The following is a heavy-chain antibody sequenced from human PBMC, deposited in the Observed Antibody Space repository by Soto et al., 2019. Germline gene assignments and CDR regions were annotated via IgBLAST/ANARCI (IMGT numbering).Heavy chain of an antibody. J-gene: IGHJ6*03. D-gene: IGHD5-12*01. V-gene: IGHV4-31*03. CDR2: IYYSGST. Sequence: HVQLQESSPGLVKPSNTLSLTCTVSGGSISSGGYYWSWIRQHPGKGLEWIGYIYYSGSTYYNPSLKSRVTISVDTSKNQFALKLSSVTAADTAVSYCARVEPAYRGYDTPDYYYYYMDVWGKGTTVTVSS. CDR3: ARVEPAYRGYDTPDYYYYYMDV. CDR1: GGSISSGGYY.